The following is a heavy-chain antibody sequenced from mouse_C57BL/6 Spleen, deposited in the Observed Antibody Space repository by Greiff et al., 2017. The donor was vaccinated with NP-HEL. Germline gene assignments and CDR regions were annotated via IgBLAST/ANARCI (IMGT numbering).Heavy chain of an antibody. D-gene: IGHD2-2*01. CDR3: ARSGSYAYDRTGFDY. J-gene: IGHJ2*01. Sequence: VKLQQPGTELVKPGASVKLSCKASGYTFTSYWMHWVKQRPGQGLEWIGNINPSNGGTNYNEKFKSKATLTVDKSSSTAYMQLSSLTSEDSAVYYCARSGSYAYDRTGFDYWGQGTTLTVSS. CDR1: GYTFTSYW. CDR2: INPSNGGT. V-gene: IGHV1-53*01.